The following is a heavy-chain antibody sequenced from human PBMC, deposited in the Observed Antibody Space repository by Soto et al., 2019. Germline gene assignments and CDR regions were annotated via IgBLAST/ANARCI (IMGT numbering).Heavy chain of an antibody. CDR3: AKAGLLWFGVRGY. CDR2: ISYDGSNK. CDR1: GFTFSNYG. Sequence: QVQLVESGGGVVQPGRSLRLSCAASGFTFSNYGMHWVRQAPGKGLEWVAVISYDGSNKYYAASVKGRFTISRDNSKNTLYLQMNSLRAEGTAMYYCAKAGLLWFGVRGYWGQGALVTVSS. V-gene: IGHV3-30*18. D-gene: IGHD3-10*01. J-gene: IGHJ4*02.